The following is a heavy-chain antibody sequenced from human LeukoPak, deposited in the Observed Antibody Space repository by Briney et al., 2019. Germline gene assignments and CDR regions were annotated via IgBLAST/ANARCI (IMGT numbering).Heavy chain of an antibody. CDR3: ARGFSTYYYYYGMDV. CDR1: GFTFSSYA. V-gene: IGHV3-30-3*01. D-gene: IGHD2-2*01. Sequence: GGSLRLSCAASGFTFSSYAMHWVRQAPGRGLEWVAVISYDGGNKYYADSVKGRFTISRDNSKSTPYLQMNSLRAEDTAVYYCARGFSTYYYYYGMDVWGQGTTVTVSS. J-gene: IGHJ6*02. CDR2: ISYDGGNK.